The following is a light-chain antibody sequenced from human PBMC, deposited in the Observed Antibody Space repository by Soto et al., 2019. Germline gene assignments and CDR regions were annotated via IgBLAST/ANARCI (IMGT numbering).Light chain of an antibody. CDR3: QQYGGSPLWT. CDR1: QSVSSTY. CDR2: GAS. J-gene: IGKJ5*01. V-gene: IGKV3-20*01. Sequence: IVLTQSPGTLSLSPGERATLSCRASQSVSSTYLAWYQQKPGQAPRLLIYGASSRATGIPDRFSGSGSGTDFTLTISRLETEDFAVYYCQQYGGSPLWTFGQGTRLEIK.